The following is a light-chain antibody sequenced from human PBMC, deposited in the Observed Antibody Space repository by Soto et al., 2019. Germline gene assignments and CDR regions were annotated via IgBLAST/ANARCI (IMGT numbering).Light chain of an antibody. CDR2: ASS. J-gene: IGKJ1*01. V-gene: IGKV1-39*01. CDR3: QHSDYPSWT. CDR1: QSSSTN. Sequence: DIQMTQSPSSLSASVGDSVTITCRASQSSSTNLNWYQQKPGKAPKLLIYASSSLQTGVPSRFTGSRSGTYFTLTISSLQPEDSASYYCQHSDYPSWTFGQGTKVEIK.